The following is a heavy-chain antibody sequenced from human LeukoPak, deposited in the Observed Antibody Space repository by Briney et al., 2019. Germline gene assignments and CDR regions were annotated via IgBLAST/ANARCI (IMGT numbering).Heavy chain of an antibody. D-gene: IGHD2-2*01. CDR3: ARQAVDPYCSSTSCHRYFQH. J-gene: IGHJ1*01. CDR1: GGTFSSYA. CDR2: IIPIFGTA. Sequence: SVKVSCKASGGTFSSYAISWVRQAPGQGLEWMGGIIPIFGTANYAQKFQGRVTITTDESTSTAYMELSSLRSEDTAVYYCARQAVDPYCSSTSCHRYFQHWGQGTLVTVSS. V-gene: IGHV1-69*05.